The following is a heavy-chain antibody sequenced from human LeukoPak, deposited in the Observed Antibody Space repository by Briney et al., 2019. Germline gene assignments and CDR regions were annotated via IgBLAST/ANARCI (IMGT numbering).Heavy chain of an antibody. Sequence: ASVKVSCKASGYTFAGYYMHWVRQAPGQGLEWMGWINPNSGGTNYAQKFQGRVTMTRDTSISTAYMELSRLRSDDTAVYYCARIAVAGSYYYYGMDVWGQGTTVTVSS. CDR3: ARIAVAGSYYYYGMDV. V-gene: IGHV1-2*02. D-gene: IGHD6-19*01. J-gene: IGHJ6*02. CDR2: INPNSGGT. CDR1: GYTFAGYY.